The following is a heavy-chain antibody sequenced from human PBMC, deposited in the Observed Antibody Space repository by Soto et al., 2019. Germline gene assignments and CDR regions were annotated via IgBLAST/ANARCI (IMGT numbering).Heavy chain of an antibody. V-gene: IGHV4-59*08. CDR2: IYYSGST. J-gene: IGHJ4*02. CDR3: ARPSGGYSYGYSDY. D-gene: IGHD5-18*01. Sequence: PSETLSLTCTVAGGSISSYYWSWIRQPPGKGLEWIGYIYYSGSTNYNPSLKSRVTISVDTSKNQFSLKLSSVTAADTAVYYCARPSGGYSYGYSDYWGQGTLVTVSS. CDR1: GGSISSYY.